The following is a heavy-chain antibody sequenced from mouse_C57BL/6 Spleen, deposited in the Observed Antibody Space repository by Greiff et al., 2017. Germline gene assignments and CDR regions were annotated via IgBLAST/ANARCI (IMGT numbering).Heavy chain of an antibody. D-gene: IGHD1-1*01. CDR2: IDPSDSET. Sequence: VQLQQPGAELVRPGSSVKLSCKASGYTFTSYWMHWVKQRPIQGLEWIGNIDPSDSETHYNQKFKDKATLTVDKSSSTAYMQLSSLTSEDSAVYYCARDYGKAMDYWGQGTSVTVSS. V-gene: IGHV1-52*01. J-gene: IGHJ4*01. CDR3: ARDYGKAMDY. CDR1: GYTFTSYW.